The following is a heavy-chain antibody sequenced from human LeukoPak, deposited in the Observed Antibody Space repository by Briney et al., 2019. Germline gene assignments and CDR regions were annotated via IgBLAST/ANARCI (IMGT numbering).Heavy chain of an antibody. CDR3: VGSSGWYRWFDP. V-gene: IGHV4-39*01. CDR1: GGSISSYY. D-gene: IGHD6-13*01. Sequence: PSETLSLTCTVSGGSISSYYWGWIRQPPGKGLEWIGSIYYSGSTYYNPSLKSRVTISVDTSKNQFSLKLSSVTAADTAVYYCVGSSGWYRWFDPWGQGTLVTVSS. CDR2: IYYSGST. J-gene: IGHJ5*02.